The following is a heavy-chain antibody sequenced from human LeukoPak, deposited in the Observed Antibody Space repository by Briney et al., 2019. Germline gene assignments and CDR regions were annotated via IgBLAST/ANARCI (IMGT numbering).Heavy chain of an antibody. Sequence: SVKVSCKASGYTFTSYGISWVRQAPGQGLEWMGRIIPILGIANYAQKFQGRVTITADKSTSTAYMELSSLRSEDTAVYYCARMVAPPNDAFGIWGQGTMVTVSS. CDR3: ARMVAPPNDAFGI. D-gene: IGHD2-8*01. J-gene: IGHJ3*02. CDR2: IIPILGIA. CDR1: GYTFTSYG. V-gene: IGHV1-69*04.